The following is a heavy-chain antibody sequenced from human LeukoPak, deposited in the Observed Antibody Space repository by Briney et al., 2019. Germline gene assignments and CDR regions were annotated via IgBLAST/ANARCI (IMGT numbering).Heavy chain of an antibody. V-gene: IGHV3-30*04. D-gene: IGHD1-7*01. CDR3: ARDSQYNWNYVRYLGYYFDY. CDR1: GFTFSSYA. CDR2: ISYDGSNK. J-gene: IGHJ4*02. Sequence: PGGSLRLSCAASGFTFSSYAMHWVRQAPGKGLEWVAVISYDGSNKYYADSVKGRFTISRDNSKNTLYLQMNSLRAEDTAVYYCARDSQYNWNYVRYLGYYFDYWGQGTLVTVSS.